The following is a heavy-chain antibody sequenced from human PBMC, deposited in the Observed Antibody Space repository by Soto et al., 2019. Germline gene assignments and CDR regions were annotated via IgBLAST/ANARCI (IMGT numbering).Heavy chain of an antibody. Sequence: PSETLSLTCAVSGGSISNSNWWSWVRQPPGKGLEWIGEIYHSGSTNYNTSLKSRVTISVDKSKDQLSLKLSSLTAADTAVYYCARVSGSYYYGMDVWGQGTTVS. D-gene: IGHD1-26*01. CDR3: ARVSGSYYYGMDV. J-gene: IGHJ6*02. V-gene: IGHV4-4*02. CDR2: IYHSGST. CDR1: GGSISNSNW.